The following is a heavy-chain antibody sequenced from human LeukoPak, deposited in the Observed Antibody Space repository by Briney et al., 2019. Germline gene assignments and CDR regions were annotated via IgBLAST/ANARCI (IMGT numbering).Heavy chain of an antibody. CDR1: GFTLRNYA. V-gene: IGHV3-23*01. J-gene: IGHJ4*02. D-gene: IGHD5-18*01. Sequence: GGSLRLSCAASGFTLRNYAMNWVRQAPGKGLEWVSTIFPSSVEIHYADSVKGRFTISRDNSRSTLSLQMDSLRAEDTATYYCATYRQIQVPFEFWGQGTLVTVSS. CDR2: IFPSSVEI. CDR3: ATYRQIQVPFEF.